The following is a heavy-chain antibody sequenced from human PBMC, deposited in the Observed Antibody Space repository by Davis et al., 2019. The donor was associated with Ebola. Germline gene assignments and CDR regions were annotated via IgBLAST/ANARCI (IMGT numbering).Heavy chain of an antibody. Sequence: MPSQTLSPTCTVSGGSTSTGGYHWSWIRRLPGKGLEWIANIYYSGTTNYNPSLPSRVTISVDTSRNQFSLKLSSVTAADTAVYYCARVPGKMATMYYFDHWSQGTLVTVSS. CDR2: IYYSGTT. J-gene: IGHJ4*02. V-gene: IGHV4-61*08. CDR3: ARVPGKMATMYYFDH. CDR1: GGSTSTGGYH. D-gene: IGHD5-24*01.